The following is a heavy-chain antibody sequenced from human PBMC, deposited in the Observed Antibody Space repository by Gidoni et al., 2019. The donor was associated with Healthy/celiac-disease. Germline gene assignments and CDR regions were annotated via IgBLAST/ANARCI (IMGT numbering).Heavy chain of an antibody. D-gene: IGHD2-15*01. CDR1: GGSISSISYY. Sequence: QLQLQESGPGLVKPSETLSLTCPVPGGSISSISYYWGWFRQPPGQGLEWSGSIYYSGSTYYNLSLKRRVTISVDTSKNQFSLKLSSVTAADTAVYYCARLRHCSGGSCLNLFDPWGQGTLVTVSS. J-gene: IGHJ5*02. CDR2: IYYSGST. V-gene: IGHV4-39*01. CDR3: ARLRHCSGGSCLNLFDP.